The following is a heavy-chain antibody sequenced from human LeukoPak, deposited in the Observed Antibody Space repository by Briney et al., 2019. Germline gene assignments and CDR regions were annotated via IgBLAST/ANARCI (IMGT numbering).Heavy chain of an antibody. CDR1: GFTFSSYA. CDR2: FSVSGGST. D-gene: IGHD6-19*01. J-gene: IGHJ4*02. V-gene: IGHV3-23*01. Sequence: GGSLRLSCAASGFTFSSYAMSWVRQAPGKGLEWVSAFSVSGGSTYYADSVKGRFTISRDNSKNTLYLQMNSLRAEDTAVYYCAKSGPRWYSSGWYNYWGQGTLVTVSS. CDR3: AKSGPRWYSSGWYNY.